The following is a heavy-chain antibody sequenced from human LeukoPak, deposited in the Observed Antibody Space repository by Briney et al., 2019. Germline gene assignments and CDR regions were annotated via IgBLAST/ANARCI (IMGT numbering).Heavy chain of an antibody. CDR1: GFTISNYW. J-gene: IGHJ4*02. D-gene: IGHD6-19*01. CDR2: IKQDGSDK. Sequence: GGSLRLSCAASGFTISNYWMNRVRQAPGKGLEWVVNIKQDGSDKRYVDSVKGRFTISRDNAKNLLYLQMDSLRAEDTAVYYCASGTGWLIDYWGQGTLVTVSS. CDR3: ASGTGWLIDY. V-gene: IGHV3-7*05.